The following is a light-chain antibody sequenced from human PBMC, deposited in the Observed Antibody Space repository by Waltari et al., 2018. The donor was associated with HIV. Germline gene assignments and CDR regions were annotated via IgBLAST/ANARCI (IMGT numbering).Light chain of an antibody. V-gene: IGLV1-40*01. CDR2: GTI. CDR1: SSNIGAGYD. J-gene: IGLJ2*01. CDR3: QSYDSNLSGL. Sequence: QSELTQPPSVSAAPGQRVTISCTGSSSNIGAGYDVHWYQQVPESAPKVVNVGTINRPSGVPDRFSGPKSCSSASLVITGLQSEDEADYYCQSYDSNLSGLFGGGTKVTVL.